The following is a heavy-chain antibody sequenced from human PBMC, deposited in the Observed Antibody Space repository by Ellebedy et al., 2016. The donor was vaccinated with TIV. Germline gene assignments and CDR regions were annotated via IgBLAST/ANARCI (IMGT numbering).Heavy chain of an antibody. CDR1: GFTFDDYA. Sequence: SLKISXAASGFTFDDYAMHWVRQAPGKGLEWVSGISWNSGSIGYADSVKGRFTISRDNAKNSLYLQMNSLRAEDTALYYCAIAAADNFDYWGQGTLVTVSS. D-gene: IGHD6-13*01. CDR2: ISWNSGSI. V-gene: IGHV3-9*01. CDR3: AIAAADNFDY. J-gene: IGHJ4*02.